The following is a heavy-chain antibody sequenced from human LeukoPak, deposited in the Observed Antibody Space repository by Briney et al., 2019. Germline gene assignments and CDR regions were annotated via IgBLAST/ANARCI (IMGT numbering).Heavy chain of an antibody. V-gene: IGHV3-33*01. CDR3: ARDGRDGYNFDY. Sequence: GGSLRLSCAASGFTFSNYAMHWVRQAPGTGLEWVAFIWHDGSNRYHADSVKGRFTISRDNSKNTVYLQINSLRAEDTAVYHCARDGRDGYNFDYWGQGTLVTVSS. CDR1: GFTFSNYA. D-gene: IGHD5-24*01. J-gene: IGHJ4*02. CDR2: IWHDGSNR.